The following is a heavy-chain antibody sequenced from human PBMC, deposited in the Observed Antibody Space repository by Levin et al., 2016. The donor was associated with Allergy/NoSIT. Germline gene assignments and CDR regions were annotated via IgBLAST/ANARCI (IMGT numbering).Heavy chain of an antibody. CDR3: AKPRYSRGYNFDN. Sequence: GESLKISCAASGFTFSTSGMHWVRQAPGKGLEWVGIISFDGNDKYYADSVKGRFTISRDNSKNTVYLQMNSLRPEDAAIYYCAKPRYSRGYNFDNWGQGALVTVSS. D-gene: IGHD6-25*01. V-gene: IGHV3-30*18. CDR2: ISFDGNDK. CDR1: GFTFSTSG. J-gene: IGHJ4*02.